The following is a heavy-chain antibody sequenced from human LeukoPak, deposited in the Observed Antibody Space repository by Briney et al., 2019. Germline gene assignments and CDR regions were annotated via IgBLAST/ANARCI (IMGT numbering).Heavy chain of an antibody. D-gene: IGHD2-21*01. J-gene: IGHJ4*02. CDR1: RFTFSSYE. Sequence: PGGSLRLSCAASRFTFSSYEMNWVRQAPGKGLEWVSYISSSGSTIYYADSVKGRFTISRDNAKNSLYLQMNSLRAEDTAVYYCAASVLGYYFDYWGQGTLVTVSS. CDR3: AASVLGYYFDY. CDR2: ISSSGSTI. V-gene: IGHV3-48*03.